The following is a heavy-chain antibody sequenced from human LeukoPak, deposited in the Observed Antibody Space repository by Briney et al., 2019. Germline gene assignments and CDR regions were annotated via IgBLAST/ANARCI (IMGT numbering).Heavy chain of an antibody. V-gene: IGHV3-23*01. J-gene: IGHJ4*02. Sequence: GGSLRLSCAASEFTFSSYAMSWVRQAPGKGLEWVSGVTENGGSTYYADSVKGRFTISRDNSKNTLYLQMNSLRAEDTAVYYCAKDYKIYDSSGYPFDYWGQGTLVTVSS. D-gene: IGHD3-22*01. CDR2: VTENGGST. CDR3: AKDYKIYDSSGYPFDY. CDR1: EFTFSSYA.